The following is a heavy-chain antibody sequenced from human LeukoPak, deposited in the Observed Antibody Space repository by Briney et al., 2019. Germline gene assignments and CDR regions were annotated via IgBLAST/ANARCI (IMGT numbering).Heavy chain of an antibody. V-gene: IGHV1-46*01. CDR3: ASLGSGSSPIIDFDY. J-gene: IGHJ4*01. CDR1: GYTFTSYY. Sequence: GASVKVSCKASGYTFTSYYMHWVRQAPGQGLEWMGIIDPSGVGTSYAQKFQGRVTMTRDTSTSTMYMELSSLRSEDTAVYYCASLGSGSSPIIDFDYWGQGTLVTVSS. D-gene: IGHD3-10*01. CDR2: IDPSGVGT.